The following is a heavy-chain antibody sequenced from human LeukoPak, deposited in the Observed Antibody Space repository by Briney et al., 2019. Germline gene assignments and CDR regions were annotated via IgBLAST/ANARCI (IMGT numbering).Heavy chain of an antibody. J-gene: IGHJ4*02. CDR2: IYSASNT. D-gene: IGHD3-22*01. CDR1: GFTVSNNY. V-gene: IGHV3-53*01. Sequence: GGSLRLSCAAPGFTVSNNYMSWVRQAPGKGLEWVSVIYSASNTYYADSVEGRFTISRDNSKNTLYLQMNSLRAEDTATYYCARAPGFYFYLDYWGQGTLVTVSS. CDR3: ARAPGFYFYLDY.